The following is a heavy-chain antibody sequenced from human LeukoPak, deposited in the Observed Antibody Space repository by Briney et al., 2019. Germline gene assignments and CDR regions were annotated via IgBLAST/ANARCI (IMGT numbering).Heavy chain of an antibody. CDR2: INPNSGGT. V-gene: IGHV1/OR15-1*04. CDR3: TRDGFSGAAFDY. CDR1: GYIFTDYY. J-gene: IGHJ4*02. Sequence: GASVTVSCTASGYIFTDYYMHWVRQAPGQELGWMGRINPNSGGTNYAQKFQGRVTMTRDTSINTDYMELSRLRSDDTAPYYCTRDGFSGAAFDYWGQGTLVTVSS. D-gene: IGHD7-27*01.